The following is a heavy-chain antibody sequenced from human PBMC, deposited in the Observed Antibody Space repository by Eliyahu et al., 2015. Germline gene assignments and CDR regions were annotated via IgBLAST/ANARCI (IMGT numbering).Heavy chain of an antibody. CDR3: ARDPHYSSSWLGYYYYGMDV. V-gene: IGHV3-33*01. CDR2: IWYDGSNK. D-gene: IGHD6-13*01. CDR1: GFXFSXXG. Sequence: QVQLVESGGGVVQPGRSXGLSCAAXGFXFSXXGLPWVRQAPGKGLEGVAVIWYDGSNKYYADSVKGRFTISRDNSKNTLYLQMNSLRAEDTAVYYCARDPHYSSSWLGYYYYGMDVWGKGTTVTVSS. J-gene: IGHJ6*04.